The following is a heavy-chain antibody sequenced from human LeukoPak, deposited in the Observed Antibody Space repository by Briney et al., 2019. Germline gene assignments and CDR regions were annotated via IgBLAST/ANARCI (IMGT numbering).Heavy chain of an antibody. CDR1: LFTFYDYA. J-gene: IGHJ4*02. CDR2: ISWNSGSI. Sequence: GGSLRLSRAASLFTFYDYAMHSVRHAPGKGLEWVSGISWNSGSIGYADSVKGRFTISRDNAKNSLYLQINSPRAEDTAVYYCARVKGNSNYYFDYWGQGTLVTVSS. CDR3: ARVKGNSNYYFDY. V-gene: IGHV3-9*01. D-gene: IGHD1-1*01.